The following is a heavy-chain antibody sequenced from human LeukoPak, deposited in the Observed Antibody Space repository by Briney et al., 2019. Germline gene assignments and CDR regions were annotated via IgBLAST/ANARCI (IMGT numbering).Heavy chain of an antibody. J-gene: IGHJ4*01. D-gene: IGHD1-1*01. CDR2: INAGNGYT. Sequence: ASVKVSCKASGYTFTNYAMHWVRQAPGQRLEWMGWINAGNGYTKYSQKFQGRVTITRDTSATTAYMELSSLRSEDTAVYYCARVGDWNGYYFDYWGQEPWSPSPQ. CDR3: ARVGDWNGYYFDY. CDR1: GYTFTNYA. V-gene: IGHV1-3*01.